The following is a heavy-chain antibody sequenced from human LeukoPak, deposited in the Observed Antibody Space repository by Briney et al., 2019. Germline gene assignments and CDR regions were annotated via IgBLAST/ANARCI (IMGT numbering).Heavy chain of an antibody. CDR2: MDPNSGNT. D-gene: IGHD1-26*01. Sequence: ASVKVSCKASGYTFTSYDINWVRQATGQGLEWMGWMDPNSGNTGYAQKFQGRVTMTRNTSISTAYMELSSLRSEDTAVYYCARGSPIAGATKVYYYYYMDVWGKGTTVTVSS. J-gene: IGHJ6*03. V-gene: IGHV1-8*01. CDR3: ARGSPIAGATKVYYYYYMDV. CDR1: GYTFTSYD.